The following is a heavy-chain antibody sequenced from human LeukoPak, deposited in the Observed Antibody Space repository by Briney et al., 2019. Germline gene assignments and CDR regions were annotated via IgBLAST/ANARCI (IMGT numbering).Heavy chain of an antibody. J-gene: IGHJ4*02. CDR2: IYYSGST. V-gene: IGHV4-39*07. Sequence: KTSETLSLTCTVSGGSISSSSYYWGWIRQPPGKGLEWIGSIYYSGSTYYNPSLKSRVTISVDTSKNQFSLKLSSVTAADTAVYYCARAHSGSYYDYWGQGTLVTVSS. D-gene: IGHD3-10*01. CDR3: ARAHSGSYYDY. CDR1: GGSISSSSYY.